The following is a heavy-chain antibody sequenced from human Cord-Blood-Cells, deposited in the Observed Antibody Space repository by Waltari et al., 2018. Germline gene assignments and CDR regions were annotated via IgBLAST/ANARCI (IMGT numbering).Heavy chain of an antibody. V-gene: IGHV1-8*01. CDR2: MNPNSGNK. Sequence: QVQLVQSGAEVKKPGASVKVSCKASGYTFTSYDINWVRPATGQGLEWRGGMNPNSGNKGYERKFQGRVTMPRNTSISTADMELSSLRSEDTAVYYCARTYGSGSWWWFDPWGQGTRVTVSS. J-gene: IGHJ5*02. D-gene: IGHD3-10*01. CDR3: ARTYGSGSWWWFDP. CDR1: GYTFTSYD.